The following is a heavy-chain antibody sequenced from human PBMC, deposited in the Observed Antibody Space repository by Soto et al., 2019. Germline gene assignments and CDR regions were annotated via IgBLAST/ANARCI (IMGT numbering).Heavy chain of an antibody. CDR1: GYTFTSYG. CDR3: ARDDLQSMVRGVILWGDPYYMDV. J-gene: IGHJ6*03. Sequence: ASVKVSCKASGYTFTSYGISWVRQAPGQGLEWMGWISAYNGNTNYAQKLQGRVTMTTDTSTSTAYMELRSLRSDDTAVYYCARDDLQSMVRGVILWGDPYYMDVWGKGTTVTVSS. V-gene: IGHV1-18*01. D-gene: IGHD3-10*01. CDR2: ISAYNGNT.